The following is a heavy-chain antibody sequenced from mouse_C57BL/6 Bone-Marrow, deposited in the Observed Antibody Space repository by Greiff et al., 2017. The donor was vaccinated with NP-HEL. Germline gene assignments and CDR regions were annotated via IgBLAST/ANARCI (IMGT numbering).Heavy chain of an antibody. J-gene: IGHJ3*01. D-gene: IGHD2-4*01. V-gene: IGHV1-39*01. CDR2: INPNYGTT. CDR1: GYSFTDYN. Sequence: EVKLQESGPELVKPGASVKISCKASGYSFTDYNMNWVKQSNGKSLEWIGVINPNYGTTSYNQKFKGKATLTVDQSSSTAYMQLNSLTSEDSAVYYCARWGYYDYDGWFAYWGQGTLVTVSA. CDR3: ARWGYYDYDGWFAY.